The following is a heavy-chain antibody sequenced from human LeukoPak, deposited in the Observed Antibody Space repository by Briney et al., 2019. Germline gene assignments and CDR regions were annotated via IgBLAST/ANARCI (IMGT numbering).Heavy chain of an antibody. CDR1: GASISGSGYY. V-gene: IGHV4-39*07. CDR2: IYYTGST. D-gene: IGHD5-18*01. CDR3: ARAEGYSYGLDY. J-gene: IGHJ4*02. Sequence: PSETLSLTCAVSGASISGSGYYLGWIRQPPGKGLEWIGNIYYTGSTNYNPSLKSRVTISVDTSKNQFSLKLSSVTAADTAVYYCARAEGYSYGLDYWGQGTLVTVSS.